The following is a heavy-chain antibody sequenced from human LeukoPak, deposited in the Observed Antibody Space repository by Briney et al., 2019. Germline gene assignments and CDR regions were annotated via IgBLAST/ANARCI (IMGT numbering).Heavy chain of an antibody. CDR2: ISYDGSNK. J-gene: IGHJ4*01. V-gene: IGHV3-30*03. D-gene: IGHD3-9*01. CDR1: GFTFSSYG. CDR3: ARDQLYDILTGYYPWIDY. Sequence: GGSLRLSCAASGFTFSSYGMHWVRQAPGKGLEWVAVISYDGSNKCYADSVKGRFTISRDNAKNSLYLQMNSLRAEDTAVYYCARDQLYDILTGYYPWIDYWGQGTLVTVSS.